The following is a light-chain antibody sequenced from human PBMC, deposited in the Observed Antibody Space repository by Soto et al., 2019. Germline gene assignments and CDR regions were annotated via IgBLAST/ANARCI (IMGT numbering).Light chain of an antibody. V-gene: IGKV3-20*01. CDR3: QQYRDSVGL. Sequence: EIVLTQSPGTLSLSPGERATLSCRASKNVKTIYLAWYQQKPGQAPRLLISGASSRATGIPDRFSGSASGTDFTLTIDRLEPEDFAVYYCQQYRDSVGLFGGGTKVEIK. CDR2: GAS. J-gene: IGKJ4*01. CDR1: KNVKTIY.